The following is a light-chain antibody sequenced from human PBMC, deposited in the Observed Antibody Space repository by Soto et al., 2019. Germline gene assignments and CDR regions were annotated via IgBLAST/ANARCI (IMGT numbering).Light chain of an antibody. Sequence: DIVLTQSPGTLSLSPGERATLSCRASQSVSSSYLAWYQQKPGQAPRLLIYGASSRAIGIPDRFSGSGSGTDFTLTINRLEPEDFAVYYCQQYGSSPQYTFGQWTKLEIK. CDR1: QSVSSSY. V-gene: IGKV3-20*01. CDR3: QQYGSSPQYT. J-gene: IGKJ2*01. CDR2: GAS.